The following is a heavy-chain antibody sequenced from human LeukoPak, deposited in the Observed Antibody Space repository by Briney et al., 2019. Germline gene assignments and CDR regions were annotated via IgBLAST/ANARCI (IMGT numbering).Heavy chain of an antibody. Sequence: PGGSLRLSCAASGFTFSSYWMSWVRQAPGKGLEWVANIKQDGSEKYYVDSVKGRFTISRDNAKNSLYLQMNSLRAEDKAVYYCARDHRGDREWLVGGVDYWGQGTLVTVSS. CDR2: IKQDGSEK. CDR1: GFTFSSYW. CDR3: ARDHRGDREWLVGGVDY. V-gene: IGHV3-7*01. D-gene: IGHD6-19*01. J-gene: IGHJ4*02.